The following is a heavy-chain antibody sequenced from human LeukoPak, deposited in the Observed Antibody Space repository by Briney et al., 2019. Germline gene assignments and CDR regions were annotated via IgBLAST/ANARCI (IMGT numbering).Heavy chain of an antibody. CDR2: IYYSGST. J-gene: IGHJ6*02. CDR1: GGSISTYY. V-gene: IGHV4-59*08. Sequence: SETLSLTCTVSGGSISTYYWSWIRQPPGKGLEWIGYIYYSGSTNSNPSLKSRVTISVDTSKNQFSLKLSSVAAADTAVYFCARHAGGCNSASCYNYYYYGMDVWGQGTTVTVSS. CDR3: ARHAGGCNSASCYNYYYYGMDV. D-gene: IGHD2-2*02.